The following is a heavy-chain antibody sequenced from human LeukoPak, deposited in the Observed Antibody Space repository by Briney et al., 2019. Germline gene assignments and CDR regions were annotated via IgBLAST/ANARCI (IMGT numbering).Heavy chain of an antibody. CDR2: LRHDGSYQ. J-gene: IGHJ4*02. V-gene: IGHV3-30*02. Sequence: GGSLRLSCAASGFTFSNYGMLWVRQAPGKGLEWVAFLRHDGSYQCYADSVKGRFTISRDNSKNTLNLQVNSLRAEDTGIYYCAKGYYDSRDFRCPDYWGQGTLVTVSS. D-gene: IGHD3-22*01. CDR1: GFTFSNYG. CDR3: AKGYYDSRDFRCPDY.